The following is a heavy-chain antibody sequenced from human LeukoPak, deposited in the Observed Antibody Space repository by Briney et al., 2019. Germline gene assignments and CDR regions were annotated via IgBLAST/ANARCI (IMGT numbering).Heavy chain of an antibody. CDR1: GFTFSSYG. Sequence: GGSLRLSCAASGFTFSSYGMHWVRQAPGKGLEWVAVISYDGSNKYYADSVKGRFTISRDNSKNTLYLQMNSLRAEDTAVYYCARGGYYNILTGFRSRNLGFDYWGQGTLVTVSS. CDR3: ARGGYYNILTGFRSRNLGFDY. V-gene: IGHV3-30*03. J-gene: IGHJ4*02. CDR2: ISYDGSNK. D-gene: IGHD3-9*01.